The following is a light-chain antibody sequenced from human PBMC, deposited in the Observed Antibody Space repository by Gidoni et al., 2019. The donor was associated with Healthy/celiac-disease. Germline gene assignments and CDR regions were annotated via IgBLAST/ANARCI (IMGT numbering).Light chain of an antibody. CDR1: SSDVGGYNY. CDR3: SSYAGSNNLGV. V-gene: IGLV2-8*01. CDR2: EVS. Sequence: QSALTQPPSASGSPGPPVTISCTGTSSDVGGYNYVSWYQQHPGKAPKLMIYEVSKRPSGVPDRFSGSKSGNTASLTVSGLQAEDEADYYCSSYAGSNNLGVFGTGTKVTVL. J-gene: IGLJ1*01.